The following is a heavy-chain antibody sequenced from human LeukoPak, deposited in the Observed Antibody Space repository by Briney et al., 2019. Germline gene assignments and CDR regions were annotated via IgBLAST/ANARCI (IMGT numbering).Heavy chain of an antibody. CDR3: ARGDMYYDFWSGYYPSYFDY. CDR1: GGSFSGYY. CDR2: INHSGST. D-gene: IGHD3-3*01. V-gene: IGHV4-34*01. Sequence: SETLSLTCAVYGGSFSGYYWSWIRQPPGKGLEWIGEINHSGSTNYNPSLKSRVTISVDTSKNQFSLKLSSVTAADTAVYYCARGDMYYDFWSGYYPSYFDYWGQGTLVTVSS. J-gene: IGHJ4*02.